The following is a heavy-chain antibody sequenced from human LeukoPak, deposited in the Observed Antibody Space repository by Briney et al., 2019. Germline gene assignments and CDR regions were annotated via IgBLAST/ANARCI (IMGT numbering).Heavy chain of an antibody. Sequence: SETLSLTCTVSSYSISSGYYWGWIRQPPGKGLEWIGSIYHSGSTYYNPSLKSRVTISVDTSKNQFSLKLSSVTAADTAVYYCNSIADTLNLDYWGQGTLVTVSS. CDR2: IYHSGST. J-gene: IGHJ4*02. V-gene: IGHV4-38-2*02. CDR3: NSIADTLNLDY. CDR1: SYSISSGYY. D-gene: IGHD6-6*01.